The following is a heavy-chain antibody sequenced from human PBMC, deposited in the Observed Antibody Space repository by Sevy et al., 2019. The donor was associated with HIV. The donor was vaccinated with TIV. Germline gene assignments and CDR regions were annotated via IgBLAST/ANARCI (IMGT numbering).Heavy chain of an antibody. J-gene: IGHJ4*02. CDR2: FDPEDGEA. Sequence: ASVKVSCEVSGHTLTETSVHWVRQAPGKGLEWMGSFDPEDGEAIYAQKFQGRASMSADTSTDTVYMELSSLSSDDTAVYYCATDRSQYGSGRIFEYWGQGTLVTVSS. CDR1: GHTLTETS. CDR3: ATDRSQYGSGRIFEY. D-gene: IGHD3-10*01. V-gene: IGHV1-24*01.